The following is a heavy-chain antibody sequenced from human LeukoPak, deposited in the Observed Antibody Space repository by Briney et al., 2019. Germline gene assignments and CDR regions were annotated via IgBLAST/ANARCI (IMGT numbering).Heavy chain of an antibody. CDR2: ISTSGTTI. CDR3: ACARSGGAYLDY. Sequence: GGSLRLSCTASGFIFRRNNMNWVRQAPGKGLEWISYISTSGTTIYYADSVKGRFTISRDNAKNSLYLQMNSLRDEDTAVYYCACARSGGAYLDYWGQGTLVTVSS. J-gene: IGHJ4*02. CDR1: GFIFRRNN. V-gene: IGHV3-48*02. D-gene: IGHD5-12*01.